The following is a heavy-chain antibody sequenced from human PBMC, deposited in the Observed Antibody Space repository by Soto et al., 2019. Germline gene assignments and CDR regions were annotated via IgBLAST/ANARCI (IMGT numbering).Heavy chain of an antibody. J-gene: IGHJ3*02. CDR2: IYPGDSDT. CDR3: ARRRNDFNDGFDI. Sequence: GESLKISCKGSGNIFANSWIGWVRQMSGKGLEWMGIIYPGDSDTRYSPSFQGQVTISADKSIITAYLQWSSLKASDTAIYYCARRRNDFNDGFDIWGQGTMVTLSS. CDR1: GNIFANSW. D-gene: IGHD2-21*02. V-gene: IGHV5-51*01.